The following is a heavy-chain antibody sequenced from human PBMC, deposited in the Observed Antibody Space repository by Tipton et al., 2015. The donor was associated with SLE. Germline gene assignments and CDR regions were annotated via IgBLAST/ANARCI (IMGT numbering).Heavy chain of an antibody. V-gene: IGHV4-59*12. CDR3: VTFFGGNPVNY. CDR1: GGSISSYY. Sequence: TLSLTCTVSGGSISSYYWSWIRQPPGKGLEWIGYINYSGSTNYNPSLKSRVTISVDTSKNQFSLKLSSVTAADTAVYYCVTFFGGNPVNYWGQGTLVTVSS. CDR2: INYSGST. D-gene: IGHD3-16*01. J-gene: IGHJ4*02.